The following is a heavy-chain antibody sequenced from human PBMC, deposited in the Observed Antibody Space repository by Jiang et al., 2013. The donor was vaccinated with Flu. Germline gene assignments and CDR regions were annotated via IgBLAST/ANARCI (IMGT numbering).Heavy chain of an antibody. CDR1: GYTFTDYW. CDR2: IYPRDSET. Sequence: SGAEVKKPGESLRISCKGFGYTFTDYWIGWVRQMPGKGLEWMGIIYPRDSETRYGPSFQGQVTISADKSLRTAYLQWISLKASDTAIYYCARFGDYDSEIAEYFQHWGQGTLVTVSS. V-gene: IGHV5-51*01. CDR3: ARFGDYDSEIAEYFQH. D-gene: IGHD4-17*01. J-gene: IGHJ1*01.